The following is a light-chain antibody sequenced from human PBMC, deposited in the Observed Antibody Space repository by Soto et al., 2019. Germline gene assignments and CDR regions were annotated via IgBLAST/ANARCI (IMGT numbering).Light chain of an antibody. CDR3: SSYAGSNNLEV. V-gene: IGLV2-8*01. CDR1: SSDVGGYNY. J-gene: IGLJ1*01. Sequence: QCVLTQPPSGSGSPGQSVTISCTGTSSDVGGYNYVSWYQQHPGKAPKLMIYEVSKRPSGVPDRFSGSKSGNTASLTVSGLQAEDEADYYCSSYAGSNNLEVFGTGTKVTVL. CDR2: EVS.